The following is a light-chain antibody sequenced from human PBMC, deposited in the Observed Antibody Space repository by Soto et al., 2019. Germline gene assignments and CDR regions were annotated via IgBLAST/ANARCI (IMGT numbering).Light chain of an antibody. Sequence: EIVLTQSPGTLSLSPGERATLSCRASQSVSSTYLARYQQKPGQAPRLLIYGASIRATGVPDRFSGSGSGTDFTLTISRLEPEDFAVYYCQQYGSSPYTFGQGTKLEIK. V-gene: IGKV3-20*01. CDR2: GAS. J-gene: IGKJ2*01. CDR1: QSVSSTY. CDR3: QQYGSSPYT.